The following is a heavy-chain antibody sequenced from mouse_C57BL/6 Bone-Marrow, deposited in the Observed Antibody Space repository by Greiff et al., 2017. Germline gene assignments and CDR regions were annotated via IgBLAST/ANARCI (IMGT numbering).Heavy chain of an antibody. D-gene: IGHD4-1*01. CDR3: VRPLLGAMDY. CDR1: GFSFNTYA. V-gene: IGHV10-1*01. Sequence: EVKLVESGGGLVQPKGSLKLSCAASGFSFNTYAMNWVRQAPGKGLEWVARIRSKSNNYATYYADSVKDRFTISRDDSESMLYLQMNNLKTEDTAMYYCVRPLLGAMDYWGQGTSVTVFS. CDR2: IRSKSNNYAT. J-gene: IGHJ4*01.